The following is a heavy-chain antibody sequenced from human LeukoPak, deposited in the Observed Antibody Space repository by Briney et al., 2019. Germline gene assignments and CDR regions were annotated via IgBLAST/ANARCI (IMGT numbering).Heavy chain of an antibody. CDR3: ARDANARAWDY. J-gene: IGHJ4*02. V-gene: IGHV4-4*07. CDR1: GDSINNYF. CDR2: IYSSGTT. D-gene: IGHD1-1*01. Sequence: PSETLSLTCTVSGDSINNYFWTWIRQPAGKGLEWIGRIYSSGTTNYNPSLKSRLIMSVDTSKNQFSLNLRSVTAADTAVYYCARDANARAWDYWGQGILVTVSS.